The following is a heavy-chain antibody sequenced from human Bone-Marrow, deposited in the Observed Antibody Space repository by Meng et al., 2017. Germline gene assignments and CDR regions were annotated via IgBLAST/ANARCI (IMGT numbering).Heavy chain of an antibody. CDR1: GYTFTSYG. CDR3: ARASTVVTRSSFDP. CDR2: ISAYKGNT. Sequence: QVQLGRSGGEVKKPGASVKVSCKASGYTFTSYGISWVRQAPGQGLEWMGWISAYKGNTNYVQKFQGRVTMTTDTSTSTAYMELRSLRSDDTAVYYCARASTVVTRSSFDPWGQGTLVTVSS. V-gene: IGHV1-18*01. D-gene: IGHD4-23*01. J-gene: IGHJ5*02.